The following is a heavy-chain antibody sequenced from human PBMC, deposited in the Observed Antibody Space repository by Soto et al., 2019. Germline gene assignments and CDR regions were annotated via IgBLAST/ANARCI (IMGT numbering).Heavy chain of an antibody. Sequence: ASVKVSCKGSGYTFSDYYIHWVRQAPGQGLEWMGWLNPNSGGTKYAPKFQGGVTMTRDTCITTAYMELSRLRSGDTAVYYCAKEQATAKPQGVNFWGQGTMVTISS. CDR2: LNPNSGGT. J-gene: IGHJ4*02. D-gene: IGHD1-1*01. CDR3: AKEQATAKPQGVNF. CDR1: GYTFSDYY. V-gene: IGHV1-2*02.